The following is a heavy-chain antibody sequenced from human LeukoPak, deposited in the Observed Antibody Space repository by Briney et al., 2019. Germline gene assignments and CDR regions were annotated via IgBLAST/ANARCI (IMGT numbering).Heavy chain of an antibody. Sequence: ASVKVSCKASGYTFTDYGISWVRQAPGQGFEWMGWISGYNGNTNYAQKFQGRVTMTTDTSTSTAYMELNSLRSDDTAVYYCARGSKGDSSTWPQGEFDYWGRGTLVTVSS. D-gene: IGHD6-13*01. CDR3: ARGSKGDSSTWPQGEFDY. CDR2: ISGYNGNT. J-gene: IGHJ4*02. CDR1: GYTFTDYG. V-gene: IGHV1-18*01.